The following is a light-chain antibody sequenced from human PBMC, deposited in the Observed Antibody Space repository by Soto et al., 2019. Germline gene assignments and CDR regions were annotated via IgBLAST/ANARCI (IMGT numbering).Light chain of an antibody. CDR2: GAS. CDR1: QSVSSSY. J-gene: IGKJ5*01. V-gene: IGKV3-20*01. CDR3: QQYGSSPPIT. Sequence: EIVLTQSPGTLSLSPGERATLSCRASQSVSSSYLAWYQQKPGQAPRLLIYGASSRATGIPDRFSGSGSGTDFTLTSSSLEPEDFAVYYCQQYGSSPPITFGQGTSLEIK.